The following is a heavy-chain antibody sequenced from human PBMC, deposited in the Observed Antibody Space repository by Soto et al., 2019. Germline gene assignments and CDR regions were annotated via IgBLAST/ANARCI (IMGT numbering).Heavy chain of an antibody. D-gene: IGHD1-26*01. V-gene: IGHV3-74*01. Sequence: EVQLLEPGGGLVQPGASLRLSCAASGFTFSYYWMHWVRQAPGMGLVWVSRIHSDGSSTTYADSVKGRFTISRDNARNTLYLQMNSLRAEDTAVYYCARGDRGAFDLWGQGTVVTVSS. CDR2: IHSDGSST. CDR3: ARGDRGAFDL. J-gene: IGHJ3*01. CDR1: GFTFSYYW.